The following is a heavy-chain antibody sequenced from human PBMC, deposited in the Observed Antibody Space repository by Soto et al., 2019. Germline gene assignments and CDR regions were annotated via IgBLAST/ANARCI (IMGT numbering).Heavy chain of an antibody. Sequence: SETLSLTCTVSGGSFSSYYWSWIRQPPGKGLEWIGYIYYSGSTNYNPSLKSRVTISVDTSKNQFSLKLSSVPAADTAVYYCARDTGYSYGFNWFDPWGQGTLVTVSS. V-gene: IGHV4-59*01. CDR1: GGSFSSYY. CDR2: IYYSGST. CDR3: ARDTGYSYGFNWFDP. J-gene: IGHJ5*02. D-gene: IGHD5-18*01.